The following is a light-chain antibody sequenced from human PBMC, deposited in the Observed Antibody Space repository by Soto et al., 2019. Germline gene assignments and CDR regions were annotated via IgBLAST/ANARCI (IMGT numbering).Light chain of an antibody. CDR1: QSIRRW. Sequence: DIQMTQSPSTLSASVGDRVSITCRASQSIRRWLAWYQQKPGKAPKLLIYDVSSLESGVPSRFSGSESGTEFTLTITSLQPDDFATYYCQQYNAYPLTFGGGTKVEIK. CDR2: DVS. CDR3: QQYNAYPLT. V-gene: IGKV1-5*01. J-gene: IGKJ4*01.